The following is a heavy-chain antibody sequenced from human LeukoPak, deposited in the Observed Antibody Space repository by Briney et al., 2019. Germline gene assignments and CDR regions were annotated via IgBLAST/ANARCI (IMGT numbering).Heavy chain of an antibody. D-gene: IGHD1-26*01. V-gene: IGHV4-31*03. J-gene: IGHJ6*03. CDR3: ARGRVGALRRYYYYYMDV. CDR1: GGSISSGGYY. Sequence: RASETLSLTCTVSGGSISSGGYYWSWIRQHPGKGLEWIGYIYYSGSTYYNPSLKSRVTISVDTSKNQFSLKLSSVTAADTAVYYCARGRVGALRRYYYYYMDVWGKGTTVTVSS. CDR2: IYYSGST.